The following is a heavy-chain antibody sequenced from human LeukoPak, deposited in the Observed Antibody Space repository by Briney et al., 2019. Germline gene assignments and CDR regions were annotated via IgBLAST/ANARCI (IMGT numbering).Heavy chain of an antibody. D-gene: IGHD6-19*01. J-gene: IGHJ4*02. CDR2: IWYDGSDK. V-gene: IGHV3-33*01. CDR3: ARGYSSGWPHYFDY. CDR1: RFTFSSYG. Sequence: PGGSLRLSCAASRFTFSSYGMHWARQAPGKGLEWVAVIWYDGSDKYYADSVKGRFSISRDNFKNTLYLLMNSLRAEDTAVYYCARGYSSGWPHYFDYWGQGTLVTVSS.